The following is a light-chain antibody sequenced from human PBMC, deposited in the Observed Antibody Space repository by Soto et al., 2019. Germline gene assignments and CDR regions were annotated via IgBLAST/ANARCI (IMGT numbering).Light chain of an antibody. Sequence: EIVMTQSPATPCVSPGERATLYCRASQSVCSNLAWYSRKPGQAPRILIYGASTRATGIPDRFGGSGSGTVFTLTISRMEPEDFAVVYCQQYRSSGTFGQGTKVDIK. CDR3: QQYRSSGT. J-gene: IGKJ1*01. CDR2: GAS. CDR1: QSVCSN. V-gene: IGKV3D-15*01.